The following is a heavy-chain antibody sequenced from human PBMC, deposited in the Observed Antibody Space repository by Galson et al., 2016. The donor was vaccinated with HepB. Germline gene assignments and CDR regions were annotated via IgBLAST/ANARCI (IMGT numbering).Heavy chain of an antibody. D-gene: IGHD6-13*01. J-gene: IGHJ5*02. CDR3: AKAGSYSSSKGWFDP. V-gene: IGHV3-9*01. CDR2: ISWNSGSI. CDR1: GFTFDAYA. Sequence: SLRLSCAASGFTFDAYAMNWVRQAPGKGLEWVSGISWNSGSIDYADSVKGRFTISRDNAQNSLSLQMNSLRPADTALDYCAKAGSYSSSKGWFDPWGQGTLVTVSS.